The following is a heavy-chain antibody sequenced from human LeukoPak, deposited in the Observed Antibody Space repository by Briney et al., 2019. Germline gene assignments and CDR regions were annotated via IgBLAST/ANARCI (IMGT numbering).Heavy chain of an antibody. D-gene: IGHD2-8*01. CDR2: IYYSGST. V-gene: IGHV4-59*01. J-gene: IGHJ1*01. Sequence: PSETLSLTCTVSGGSISNYYWSWIRQPPGKGLEWIGYIYYSGSTNYNPSLKSRVTISVDTSKNQFSLKLSSVTAADTAVYYCAKPGYCTNGVCYGYFQHWGQGTLVTVSS. CDR1: GGSISNYY. CDR3: AKPGYCTNGVCYGYFQH.